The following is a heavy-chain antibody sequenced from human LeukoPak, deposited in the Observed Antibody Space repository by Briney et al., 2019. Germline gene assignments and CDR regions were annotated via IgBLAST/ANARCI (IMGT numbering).Heavy chain of an antibody. J-gene: IGHJ4*02. V-gene: IGHV3-23*01. D-gene: IGHD7-27*01. CDR1: GFTFSSQT. CDR2: ISGSGGST. Sequence: GGSLRLSCAASGFTFSSQTMTWVRQAPGKGLEWVSSISGSGGSTFYADSVKGRFTISRDNSKITLNLQMNSLRAEDTAVYYCARGSTGPDYWGQGTLVTPSS. CDR3: ARGSTGPDY.